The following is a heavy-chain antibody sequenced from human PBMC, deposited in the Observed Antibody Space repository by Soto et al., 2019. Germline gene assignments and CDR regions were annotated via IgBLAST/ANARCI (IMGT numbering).Heavy chain of an antibody. V-gene: IGHV1-18*04. CDR3: ARGAIFGVVIRSYYDYGMDV. D-gene: IGHD3-3*01. CDR1: GYTFTSYG. J-gene: IGHJ6*02. CDR2: ISAYNGNT. Sequence: GASVKVSCKASGYTFTSYGISWVRQAPGQGLEWMGWISAYNGNTNYAQKLQGRVTMTTDTSTSTAYMELRSLRSDDTAVYYCARGAIFGVVIRSYYDYGMDVWGQGTTVTVSS.